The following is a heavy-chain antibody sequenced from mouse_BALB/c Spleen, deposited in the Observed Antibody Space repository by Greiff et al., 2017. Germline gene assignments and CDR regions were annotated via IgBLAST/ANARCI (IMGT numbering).Heavy chain of an antibody. V-gene: IGHV5-9-4*01. D-gene: IGHD2-4*01. Sequence: DVMLVESGGGLVKPGGSLKLSCAASGFTFSSYAMSWVRQSPEKRLEWVAEISSGGSYTYYPDTVTGRFTISRDNAKNTLYLEMSSLRSEDTAMYYCARLRLEYFDVWGAGTTVTVSS. J-gene: IGHJ1*01. CDR3: ARLRLEYFDV. CDR2: ISSGGSYT. CDR1: GFTFSSYA.